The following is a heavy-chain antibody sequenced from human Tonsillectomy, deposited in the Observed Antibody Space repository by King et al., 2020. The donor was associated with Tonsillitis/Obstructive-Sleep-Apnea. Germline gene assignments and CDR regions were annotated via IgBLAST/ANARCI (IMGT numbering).Heavy chain of an antibody. CDR2: ISGSGGST. CDR3: AKVFGYGDYSSYFDY. D-gene: IGHD4-17*01. CDR1: GFTFSSYA. V-gene: IGHV3-23*04. J-gene: IGHJ4*02. Sequence: VQLVESGGNLVQPGGSLRLSCAASGFTFSSYAMSWVRQAPGKGLEWVSVISGSGGSTYYADSLKGRLTISRDNSKNTLYLQMNSLRAEDTAIYYCAKVFGYGDYSSYFDYWGQGTLVTVSS.